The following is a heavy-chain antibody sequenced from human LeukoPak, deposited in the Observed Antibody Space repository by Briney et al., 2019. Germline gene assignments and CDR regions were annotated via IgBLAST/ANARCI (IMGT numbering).Heavy chain of an antibody. V-gene: IGHV4-31*03. CDR1: GSSISSGAYY. Sequence: TLSLTCSVSGSSISSGAYYWSWIRQHPGKGLEWIGYIYYGGSTYYNPSLKSRVTILEDPSKNQFSLKLSSVTAADTAVYYCARDQGYYDSSGYDAFDIWGQGTMVTVSS. J-gene: IGHJ3*02. CDR2: IYYGGST. D-gene: IGHD3-22*01. CDR3: ARDQGYYDSSGYDAFDI.